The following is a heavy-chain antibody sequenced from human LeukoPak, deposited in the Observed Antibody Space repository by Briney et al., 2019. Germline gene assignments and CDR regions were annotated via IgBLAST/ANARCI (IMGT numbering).Heavy chain of an antibody. CDR2: LSYDGSNK. V-gene: IGHV3-30*04. CDR1: GFIFSSYA. CDR3: ARDKDYVRYYYMDV. D-gene: IGHD3-16*01. J-gene: IGHJ6*03. Sequence: GGSLRLSCAASGFIFSSYAMHWVRQAPGKGLEWVAILSYDGSNKYYTDSVKGRFTISRDNSKNALYLQMNSLRAEDTAVYYCARDKDYVRYYYMDVWGKGTTVTVSS.